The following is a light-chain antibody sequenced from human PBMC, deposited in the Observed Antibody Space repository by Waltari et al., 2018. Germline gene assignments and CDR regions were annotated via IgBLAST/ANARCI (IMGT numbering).Light chain of an antibody. V-gene: IGKV1-33*01. CDR1: QDISNY. Sequence: DIQMTQSPSSLSASVGDRVTITCQASQDISNYLNWYQHKPGKASKLLIYDASNLETGVPSRFSGSGSGTDFTFTISSLQPEDIATYYCQQYDNLPITFGQGTRLEIK. CDR2: DAS. CDR3: QQYDNLPIT. J-gene: IGKJ5*01.